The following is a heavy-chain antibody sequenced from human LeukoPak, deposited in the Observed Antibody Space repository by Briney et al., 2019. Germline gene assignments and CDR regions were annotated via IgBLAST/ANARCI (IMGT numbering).Heavy chain of an antibody. CDR2: IYYSGST. CDR1: GGSISPNY. D-gene: IGHD3-9*01. V-gene: IGHV4-59*01. Sequence: SETLSLTCRVSGGSISPNYWSWIRQPPGKGLQWIGYIYYSGSTNYSPSLKSRVTISVDTSKNQFSLKLSSVTAADTAVYYCARGGPPLLRYFDGLGGTGGFDIWGQGTMVTVSS. J-gene: IGHJ3*02. CDR3: ARGGPPLLRYFDGLGGTGGFDI.